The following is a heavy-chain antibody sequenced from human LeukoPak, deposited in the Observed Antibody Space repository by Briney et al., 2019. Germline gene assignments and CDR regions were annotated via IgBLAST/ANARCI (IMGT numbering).Heavy chain of an antibody. J-gene: IGHJ4*02. CDR1: GYTFADYF. D-gene: IGHD3-10*01. V-gene: IGHV1-2*06. Sequence: SVKVSCKTSGYTFADYFIHWVRQAPGQGLEYMGRINANSGGTEYQQKFQGRVTMTRDMSISTAYVEINWLISDDTATYYCARDVSSTPNWEFDYWGQGTTVTVSS. CDR2: INANSGGT. CDR3: ARDVSSTPNWEFDY.